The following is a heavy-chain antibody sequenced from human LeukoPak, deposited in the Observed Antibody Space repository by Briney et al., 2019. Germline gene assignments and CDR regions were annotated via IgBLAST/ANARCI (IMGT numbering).Heavy chain of an antibody. CDR2: TYYRSKWYN. Sequence: SQTLSLTCAISGGSVSSNSNNWNWIRQSPSRGLEWLGRTYYRSKWYNDYAASVKGRITINPDTSKNQFSLQLNAVTPDDTAVYYCAEGLSSGSFDYWGQGTLVTVSS. CDR1: GGSVSSNSNN. V-gene: IGHV6-1*01. J-gene: IGHJ4*02. CDR3: AEGLSSGSFDY. D-gene: IGHD5-12*01.